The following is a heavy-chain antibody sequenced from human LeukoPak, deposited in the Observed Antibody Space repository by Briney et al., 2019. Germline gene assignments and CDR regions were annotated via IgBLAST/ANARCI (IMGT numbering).Heavy chain of an antibody. D-gene: IGHD6-6*01. CDR3: ATSIAARLTPALDY. Sequence: GASVKVSCKTSGYTFTSYVIHWVRQAPGQRLEWMGWINAGNGNTEYSQKFQGRVTMTTDTSTSTAYMELRSLRSDDTAVYYCATSIAARLTPALDYWGQGTLVTVSS. CDR1: GYTFTSYV. J-gene: IGHJ4*02. CDR2: INAGNGNT. V-gene: IGHV1-3*01.